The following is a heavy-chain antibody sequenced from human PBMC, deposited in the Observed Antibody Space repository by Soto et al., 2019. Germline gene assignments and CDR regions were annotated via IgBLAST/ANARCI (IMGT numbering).Heavy chain of an antibody. D-gene: IGHD2-2*01. J-gene: IGHJ6*03. CDR1: GFTFSSYG. Sequence: QVQLVESGGGVVQPGRSLRLSCAASGFTFSSYGMHWVRQAPGKGLEWVAVISYDGSNKYYADSVKGRFTISRDNSKNTLYLQMNSRRAEDTTVYYCAKLDCSSTSCYVWGDYYYYMDVWGKGTTVTVSS. V-gene: IGHV3-30*18. CDR2: ISYDGSNK. CDR3: AKLDCSSTSCYVWGDYYYYMDV.